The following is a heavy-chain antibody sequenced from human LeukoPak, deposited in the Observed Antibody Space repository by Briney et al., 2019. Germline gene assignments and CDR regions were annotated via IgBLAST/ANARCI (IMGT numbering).Heavy chain of an antibody. CDR3: ARDSGSYNYFDT. V-gene: IGHV3-48*01. D-gene: IGHD3-10*01. CDR1: GFTFSSYS. Sequence: GGSLRLSCAASGFTFSSYSMNWVRQAPGKGLEWVSSITGTSGVIYYADSVKGRFTVSRDNAENSLYLQMNFLRPEDAAMYYCARDSGSYNYFDTWGQGTLVTVSS. CDR2: ITGTSGVI. J-gene: IGHJ5*02.